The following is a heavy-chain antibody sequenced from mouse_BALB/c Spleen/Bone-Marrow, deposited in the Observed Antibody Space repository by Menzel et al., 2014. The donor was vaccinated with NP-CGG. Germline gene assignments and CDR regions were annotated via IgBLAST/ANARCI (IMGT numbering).Heavy chain of an antibody. CDR1: GFSLTSYG. CDR3: ARALYYYGSSYYTMDY. CDR2: IWAGGST. V-gene: IGHV2-9*02. D-gene: IGHD1-1*01. Sequence: QVQLKQSGPGLVAPSQSLSIACTVSGFSLTSYGVHWVRQPPGKGLEWLGAIWAGGSTDYNSAPMSRLSISKDNSKSQVFLKMNSLQTDDTAMYYCARALYYYGSSYYTMDYWGQGTSVSVSS. J-gene: IGHJ4*01.